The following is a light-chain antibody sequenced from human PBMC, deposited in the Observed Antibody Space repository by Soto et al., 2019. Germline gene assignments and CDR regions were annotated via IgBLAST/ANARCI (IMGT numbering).Light chain of an antibody. J-gene: IGLJ2*01. Sequence: QLVLTQYSSASAYLGSSVKLTCTMSSRHSSYIIAWHQQQPGKAPRYLMKLEGSGSYNKGSGVPDRFSGSSAGADRYLTISNLQFEDEANYYCETWDSNTRVFGGGSKLTVL. CDR3: ETWDSNTRV. CDR2: LEGSGSY. CDR1: SRHSSYI. V-gene: IGLV4-60*02.